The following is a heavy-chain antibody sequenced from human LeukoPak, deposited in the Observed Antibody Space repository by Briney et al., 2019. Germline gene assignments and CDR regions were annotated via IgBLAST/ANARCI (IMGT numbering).Heavy chain of an antibody. Sequence: TGGSLRLSCTASGFIFSGSWMAWIRQAPGKGPEWVANMNKDGSEKYYVDSVKGRFTISRDTAKNSLYLQMNNLRAEDTALYYCARNNDMDVWGQGTTVIVSS. CDR3: ARNNDMDV. CDR2: MNKDGSEK. D-gene: IGHD1/OR15-1a*01. V-gene: IGHV3-7*03. J-gene: IGHJ6*02. CDR1: GFIFSGSW.